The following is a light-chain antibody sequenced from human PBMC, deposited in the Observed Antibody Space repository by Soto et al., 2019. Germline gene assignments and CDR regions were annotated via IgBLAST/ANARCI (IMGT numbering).Light chain of an antibody. CDR3: QQFNSYPIT. V-gene: IGKV1-5*01. Sequence: IPMTQSPAPLSASVGERVTITCRASQSISRWLTWYQQKPGKDTKLRIDEASSLESGVTSRVSGSGSGTECTLTIAGLQPDDVATYYCQQFNSYPITFGQGTRLEN. J-gene: IGKJ5*01. CDR2: EAS. CDR1: QSISRW.